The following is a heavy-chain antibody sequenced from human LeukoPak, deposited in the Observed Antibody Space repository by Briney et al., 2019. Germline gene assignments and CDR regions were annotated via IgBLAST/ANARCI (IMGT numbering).Heavy chain of an antibody. Sequence: GASVKVSCRASDYTFTSYGISWVRQAPGQGLEWMGWISAYNGNTNYAQKLQGRVTMTTDTSTSTAYMELRSLRSDDTAVYYCARDRRYYYGSGSPPVYFDYWGQGTLVTVSS. CDR3: ARDRRYYYGSGSPPVYFDY. CDR1: DYTFTSYG. D-gene: IGHD3-10*01. J-gene: IGHJ4*02. CDR2: ISAYNGNT. V-gene: IGHV1-18*01.